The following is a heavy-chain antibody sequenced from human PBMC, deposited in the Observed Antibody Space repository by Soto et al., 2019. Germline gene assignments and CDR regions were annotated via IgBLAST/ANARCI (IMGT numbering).Heavy chain of an antibody. Sequence: SETLSLTCTVSGGSISSYYWSWIRQPPGKGLEWIGYMHNTGSTVYNPSFKSRVTISVDTSKNQFSLKLNSVTAADTAVYYCARDLWGYCGTDCSPLDVWGQGTTVTVS. V-gene: IGHV4-59*01. CDR1: GGSISSYY. CDR3: ARDLWGYCGTDCSPLDV. J-gene: IGHJ6*02. D-gene: IGHD2-21*02. CDR2: MHNTGST.